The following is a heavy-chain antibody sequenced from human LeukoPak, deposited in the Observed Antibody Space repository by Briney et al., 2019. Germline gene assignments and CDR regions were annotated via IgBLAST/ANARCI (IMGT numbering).Heavy chain of an antibody. V-gene: IGHV1-2*02. D-gene: IGHD3-10*01. J-gene: IGHJ4*02. CDR2: INPNSGGT. CDR3: ARDWGKGSGNPDY. CDR1: GYTFTGYY. Sequence: GASVKVSCKASGYTFTGYYMHWVRRAPGQGLEWMGWINPNSGGTNYAQKFQGRVTMTRDTSISTAYMELSRLRSDDTAVYYCARDWGKGSGNPDYWGQGTLVTVSS.